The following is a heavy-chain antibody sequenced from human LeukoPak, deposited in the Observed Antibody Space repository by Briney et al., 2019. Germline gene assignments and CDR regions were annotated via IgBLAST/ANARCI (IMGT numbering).Heavy chain of an antibody. D-gene: IGHD4-17*01. J-gene: IGHJ4*02. CDR2: IYYSGST. CDR1: SGSISSGGYY. Sequence: SETLSLTCTVSSGSISSGGYYWSWIRQHPGKGLEWIGYIYYSGSTYYNPSLKSRVTISVDTSKNQFSLKLSSVTAADTAVYYCAREYATVTTPYFDYWGQGTLVTVSS. V-gene: IGHV4-31*03. CDR3: AREYATVTTPYFDY.